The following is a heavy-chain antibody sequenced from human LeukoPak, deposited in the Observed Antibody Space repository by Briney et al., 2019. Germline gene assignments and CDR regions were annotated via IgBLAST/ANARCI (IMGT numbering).Heavy chain of an antibody. J-gene: IGHJ4*02. Sequence: GGSLRLSCAASGFTFSSYDMHWVRQATGKGLEWVSAIGTAGDTYYPGSVKGRFTISRENAKNSLYLQMNSLRAGDTAVYYCARVAESGGFDYWGQGTQVTVSS. V-gene: IGHV3-13*01. CDR2: IGTAGDT. CDR3: ARVAESGGFDY. D-gene: IGHD3-10*01. CDR1: GFTFSSYD.